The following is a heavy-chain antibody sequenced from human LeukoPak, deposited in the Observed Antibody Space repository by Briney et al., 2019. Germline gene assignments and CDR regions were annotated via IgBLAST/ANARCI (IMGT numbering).Heavy chain of an antibody. CDR3: ARDRDYGAPFTFDY. J-gene: IGHJ4*02. V-gene: IGHV1-18*04. CDR1: GYTFTSYG. D-gene: IGHD4-17*01. Sequence: ASVKVSCKASGYTFTSYGTSWVRQAPGQGLEWMGWISAYNGNTNYAQKLQGRVTMTTDTSTSTAYMELRSLRSDDTAVYYCARDRDYGAPFTFDYWGQGTLVTVSS. CDR2: ISAYNGNT.